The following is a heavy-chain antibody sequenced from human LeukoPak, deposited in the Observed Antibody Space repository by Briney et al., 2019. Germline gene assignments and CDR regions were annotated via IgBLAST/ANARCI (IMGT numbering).Heavy chain of an antibody. D-gene: IGHD3-22*01. CDR3: AVQITMIVVVPYFDY. Sequence: PRGSLRLSCAASGLTFSDYYMTWIRQAPGKGLEWVSSISGTGTTIYSADSVRVRFTVSRDNARNSLFLHMNSLRAEDTAVYYCAVQITMIVVVPYFDYWGQGTLVTVSS. CDR2: ISGTGTTI. V-gene: IGHV3-11*04. CDR1: GLTFSDYY. J-gene: IGHJ4*02.